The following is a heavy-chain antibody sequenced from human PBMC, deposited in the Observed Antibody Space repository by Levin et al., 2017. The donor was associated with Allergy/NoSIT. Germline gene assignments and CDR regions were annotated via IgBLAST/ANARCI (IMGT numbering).Heavy chain of an antibody. CDR2: IYDSGSTHYSGST. D-gene: IGHD3-22*01. V-gene: IGHV4-30-4*02. CDR3: ASRFYHDSSGFLY. Sequence: PSETLSLTCTVSGDSISSGDYYWSWIRQPPGTGLEWIGYIYDSGSTHYSGSTHYNPSLKSRVTLSVDTSKNQFSLKLSSVTAADTAVYYCASRFYHDSSGFLYWGQGTLVTVSS. CDR1: GDSISSGDYY. J-gene: IGHJ4*02.